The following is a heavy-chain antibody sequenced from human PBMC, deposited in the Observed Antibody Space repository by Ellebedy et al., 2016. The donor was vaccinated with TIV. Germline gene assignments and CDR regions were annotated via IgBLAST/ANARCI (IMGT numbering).Heavy chain of an antibody. CDR1: GYTFPSYY. D-gene: IGHD3-10*01. J-gene: IGHJ5*02. CDR3: ARMLPWFGEPGVKGWFDP. Sequence: ASVKVSCKASGYTFPSYYIHWVRQAPGQGLEWMGIINPYGGTTNYAQNFQGRVTMTRDTSTSTVYMELSSLRSEDTAVYYCARMLPWFGEPGVKGWFDPWGQGTLVTISS. V-gene: IGHV1-46*01. CDR2: INPYGGTT.